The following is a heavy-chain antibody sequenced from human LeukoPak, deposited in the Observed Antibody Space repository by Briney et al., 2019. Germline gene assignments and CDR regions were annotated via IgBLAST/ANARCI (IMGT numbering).Heavy chain of an antibody. D-gene: IGHD3-22*01. J-gene: IGHJ4*02. CDR1: GLTFSRHA. CDR3: ALYFYDSSGYPSFDY. V-gene: IGHV3-48*02. CDR2: ISSSGSTK. Sequence: GRSLRLSCEVSGLTFSRHAMNWVRQAPGKGLEWVSYISSSGSTKYYTDSVKGRFTISRDNAKNSLYLEVNSLRDEDTALYYCALYFYDSSGYPSFDYWGQGTLVTVSS.